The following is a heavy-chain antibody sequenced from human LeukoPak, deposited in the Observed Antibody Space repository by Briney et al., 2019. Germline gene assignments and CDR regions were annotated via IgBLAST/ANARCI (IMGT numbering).Heavy chain of an antibody. J-gene: IGHJ3*01. CDR2: IYPGDSGP. CDR1: GYSFTSYC. CDR3: GMSGDRVPLQDDVFDV. Sequence: GESLKISCKVSGYSFTSYCIGWVRQMPEKGLERMGIIYPGDSGPTYSPSFQGQVTISVDKSINTAYLQWSSLQASDTAMYYCGMSGDRVPLQDDVFDVWGQGTMVTVST. V-gene: IGHV5-51*01. D-gene: IGHD1-26*01.